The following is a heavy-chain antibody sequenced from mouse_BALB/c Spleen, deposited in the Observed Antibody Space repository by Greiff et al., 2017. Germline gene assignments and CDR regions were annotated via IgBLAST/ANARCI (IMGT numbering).Heavy chain of an antibody. J-gene: IGHJ2*01. CDR1: GFTFSSYA. CDR2: ISSGGSYT. V-gene: IGHV5-9-4*01. Sequence: EVQVVESGGGLVKPGGSLKLSCAASGFTFSSYAMSWVRQSPEKRLEWVAEISSGGSYTYYPDTVTGRFTISRDNAKNTLYLEMSSLRSEDTAMYYCARWSLDYFDYWGQGTTLTVSS. D-gene: IGHD1-2*01. CDR3: ARWSLDYFDY.